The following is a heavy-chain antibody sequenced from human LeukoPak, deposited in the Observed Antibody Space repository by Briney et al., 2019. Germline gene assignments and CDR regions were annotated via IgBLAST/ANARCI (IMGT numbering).Heavy chain of an antibody. J-gene: IGHJ4*02. CDR3: ARSYGSGSYTGY. CDR1: GGSISSYY. CDR2: IYYSGST. D-gene: IGHD3-10*01. Sequence: SETLSLTCTVSGGSISSYYWSWIRQPPGKGLEWIGYIYYSGSTNYNPSLKSRVTISVDTSKNQFSLKLSSVTAADTAVYYCARSYGSGSYTGYWGQGTLVTVSS. V-gene: IGHV4-59*01.